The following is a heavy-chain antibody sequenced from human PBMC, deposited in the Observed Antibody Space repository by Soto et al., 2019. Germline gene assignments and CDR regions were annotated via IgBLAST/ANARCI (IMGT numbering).Heavy chain of an antibody. CDR3: ARQATVVTPYYFDF. J-gene: IGHJ4*02. CDR1: GFTFNTYW. Sequence: PGESLKISCKGSGFTFNTYWIAWVRQMPGKGLEWMGIIYPGDSETRYGPSFQGHVTISIDKSLNTAYLQWASLEASDTAMYYCARQATVVTPYYFDFWGQGTLVTVSS. V-gene: IGHV5-51*01. CDR2: IYPGDSET. D-gene: IGHD2-21*02.